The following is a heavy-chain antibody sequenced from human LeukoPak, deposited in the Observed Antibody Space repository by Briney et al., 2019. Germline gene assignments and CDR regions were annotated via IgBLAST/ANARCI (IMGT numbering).Heavy chain of an antibody. CDR2: ISGSGGST. Sequence: GGSLRLSCAASGFTFSSYAMSWVRQAPGKGLEWVSAISGSGGSTYYADSVKGRFTISRDNSKNTLYLQMNSLRAEDTAVYYCAKVFGNLYYDSSGYYYFGYWGQGTLVTVSS. V-gene: IGHV3-23*01. CDR3: AKVFGNLYYDSSGYYYFGY. CDR1: GFTFSSYA. J-gene: IGHJ4*02. D-gene: IGHD3-22*01.